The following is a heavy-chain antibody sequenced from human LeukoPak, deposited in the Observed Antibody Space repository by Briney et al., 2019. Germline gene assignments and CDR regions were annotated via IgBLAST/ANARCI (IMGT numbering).Heavy chain of an antibody. CDR1: GGSISSYY. CDR3: ARHFLRYRGYDR. D-gene: IGHD5-12*01. CDR2: IYYSGST. Sequence: KPSETLSLTCTVSGGSISSYYWSWIRQPPGKGLEWIGYIYYSGSTNYNPSLKSRVTISVDTSKNQFSLKLSSVTAADTAVYYCARHFLRYRGYDRWGQGTLVTVSS. J-gene: IGHJ4*02. V-gene: IGHV4-59*08.